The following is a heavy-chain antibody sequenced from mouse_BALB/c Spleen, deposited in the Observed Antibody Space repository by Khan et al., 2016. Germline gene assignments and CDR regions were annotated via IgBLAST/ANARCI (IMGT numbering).Heavy chain of an antibody. CDR3: ARTVVAPYYAMDY. CDR2: IDPANGNT. D-gene: IGHD1-1*01. V-gene: IGHV14-3*02. Sequence: VQLQQSGAELVKPGASVKLSCIASGFNIKDTYMHWVKQRPEQGLEWIGRIDPANGNTKYDPKFQGKATITADTSSNPAYLQLSSLTSEDTTVYYCARTVVAPYYAMDYWGQGTSVTVSS. CDR1: GFNIKDTY. J-gene: IGHJ4*01.